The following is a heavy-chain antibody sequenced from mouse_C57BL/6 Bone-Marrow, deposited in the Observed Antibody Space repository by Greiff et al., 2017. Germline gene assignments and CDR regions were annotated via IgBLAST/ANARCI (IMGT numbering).Heavy chain of an antibody. CDR3: ERYEIYYYGSSYCDV. J-gene: IGHJ1*03. D-gene: IGHD1-1*01. V-gene: IGHV1-82*01. CDR2: IYPGDGDT. CDR1: GYAFSSSW. Sequence: QVQLQQSGPELVKPGASVKISCKASGYAFSSSWMNWVKQRPGKGLAWIGRIYPGDGDTNYNGKFKGKATLHADKSSSTAYMPLSSLTSEESAVYLCERYEIYYYGSSYCDVWGTGTTVTVSS.